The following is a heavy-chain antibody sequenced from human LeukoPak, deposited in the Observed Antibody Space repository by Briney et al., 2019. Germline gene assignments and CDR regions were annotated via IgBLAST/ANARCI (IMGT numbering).Heavy chain of an antibody. Sequence: SETLSLTCTVSGGSISSYYWSWIRQPPGKGLEWIGYIYNSGSTNYNPSLKSRVTISVDTSKNQFSLKLSSVTAADTAVYYCARDVGATTIWFDPWGQGTLVTVSS. V-gene: IGHV4-4*09. CDR1: GGSISSYY. D-gene: IGHD1-26*01. J-gene: IGHJ5*02. CDR2: IYNSGST. CDR3: ARDVGATTIWFDP.